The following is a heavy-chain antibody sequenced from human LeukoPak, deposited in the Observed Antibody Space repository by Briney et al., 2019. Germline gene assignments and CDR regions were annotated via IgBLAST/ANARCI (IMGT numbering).Heavy chain of an antibody. D-gene: IGHD3-10*01. CDR1: GFTFSSYE. Sequence: GGSLRLSCAASGFTFSSYEMNWVRQAPGKGLEWVSYISSSGSTIYYADSVKGRFTISRDNAKNSLYLQMNSLRAEDTAVYYCARGPRFGELSWFDPWGQGTLVTVSS. J-gene: IGHJ5*02. V-gene: IGHV3-48*03. CDR3: ARGPRFGELSWFDP. CDR2: ISSSGSTI.